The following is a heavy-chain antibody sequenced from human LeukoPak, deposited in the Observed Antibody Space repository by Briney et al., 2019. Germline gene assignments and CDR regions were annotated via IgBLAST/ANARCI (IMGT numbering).Heavy chain of an antibody. CDR2: ISAYNGNI. CDR1: GYTFTDHG. Sequence: GASVKVSCKASGYTFTDHGITWVRQAPGQGLQWRGWISAYNGNINYRQKFQGRFTMTTDTSTSTAYMELTSLTSDDTAIYYCARGPREWVRLGDGFGIWGQGTLVTVSS. CDR3: ARGPREWVRLGDGFGI. D-gene: IGHD5-12*01. V-gene: IGHV1-18*01. J-gene: IGHJ3*02.